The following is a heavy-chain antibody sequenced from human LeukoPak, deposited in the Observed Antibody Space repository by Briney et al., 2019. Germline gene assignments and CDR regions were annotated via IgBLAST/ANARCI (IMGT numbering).Heavy chain of an antibody. V-gene: IGHV3-21*01. CDR2: IGTTGNYI. CDR3: ARDSYGWHDRWDY. CDR1: GFTFSNYL. Sequence: PGGSLRLSYAASGFTFSNYLMNWVRQAPGKGLEWVSSIGTTGNYIYYSDSVKGRFTISRDNAKDSLFLQMNSLRTEDTGVYYCARDSYGWHDRWDYWGLGTQVIVSS. J-gene: IGHJ4*02. D-gene: IGHD3-16*01.